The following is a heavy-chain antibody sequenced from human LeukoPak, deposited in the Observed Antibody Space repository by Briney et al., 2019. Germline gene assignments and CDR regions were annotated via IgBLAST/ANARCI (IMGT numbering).Heavy chain of an antibody. J-gene: IGHJ4*02. Sequence: GGSLRLSCAASGFIFSSYAMSWVRQAPGKGLEWVSTISDSGGTTNYADSVKGRFTISRDNSKNTLYLQMNSLRAEDTAVYYCARASYSSGSYLGVPDYWGQGTLVTVSS. CDR3: ARASYSSGSYLGVPDY. CDR1: GFIFSSYA. CDR2: ISDSGGTT. D-gene: IGHD3-10*01. V-gene: IGHV3-23*01.